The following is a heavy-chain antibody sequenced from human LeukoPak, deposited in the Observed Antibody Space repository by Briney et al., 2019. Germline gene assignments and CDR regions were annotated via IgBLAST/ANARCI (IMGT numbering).Heavy chain of an antibody. CDR1: GYTFTGYY. J-gene: IGHJ4*02. V-gene: IGHV1-2*02. Sequence: AASVKVSCKASGYTFTGYYIHWVRQAPGQGLEWMGWVIPNSGGTSYAQKFQGRVTMTRDTSISTAYMELSRLRSDDTAVYYCARGSSSSAFDYWGQGTLVIVSS. CDR3: ARGSSSSAFDY. D-gene: IGHD6-6*01. CDR2: VIPNSGGT.